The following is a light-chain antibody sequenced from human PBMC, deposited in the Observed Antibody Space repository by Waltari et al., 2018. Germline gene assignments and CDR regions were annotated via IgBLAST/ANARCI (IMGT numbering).Light chain of an antibody. CDR2: NTN. CDR1: SGSVSNSYD. J-gene: IGLJ3*02. Sequence: QTVVTQEPSFSVSPGGTVPLTCGLSSGSVSNSYDPSCYQQTPGQAPRTLIYNTNTRSSGVPDRFSGSILGNKAALTITGAHADDESDYYCVLYMGSGISVFGGGTKLTVL. V-gene: IGLV8-61*01. CDR3: VLYMGSGISV.